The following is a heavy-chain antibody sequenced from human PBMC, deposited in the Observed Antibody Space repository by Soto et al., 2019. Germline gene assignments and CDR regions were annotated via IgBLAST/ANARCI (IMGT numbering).Heavy chain of an antibody. CDR2: MHPGDSDT. V-gene: IGHV5-51*03. CDR3: ARHSRYSSTWFEGWFDP. CDR1: GYSFSNNW. D-gene: IGHD6-13*01. J-gene: IGHJ5*02. Sequence: EVQLVQSGAEVKKAGESLKISCKGSGYSFSNNWVGWVRQMPGKGLEWMGIMHPGDSDTRYSPSFQGQVTISADKSINTAYLQWSSLKPSDSAMYYCARHSRYSSTWFEGWFDPWGQGTLVTVSS.